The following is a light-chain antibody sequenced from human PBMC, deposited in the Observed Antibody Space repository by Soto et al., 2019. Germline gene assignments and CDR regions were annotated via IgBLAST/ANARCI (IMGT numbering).Light chain of an antibody. Sequence: QSALTQPAPVSGSPGQSITISCTGTSSDFGGYNYVSWYQHHPGKAPKLIIYDVSNRPSGVSNRFSGSKSGNTASLTISGLQAEDEADYYCSSYTSSNTGEVFGGGTKLTVL. J-gene: IGLJ2*01. CDR2: DVS. CDR1: SSDFGGYNY. CDR3: SSYTSSNTGEV. V-gene: IGLV2-14*03.